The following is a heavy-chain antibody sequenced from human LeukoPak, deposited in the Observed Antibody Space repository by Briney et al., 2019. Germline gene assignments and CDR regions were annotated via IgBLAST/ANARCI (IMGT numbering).Heavy chain of an antibody. V-gene: IGHV4-34*01. Sequence: SETLSLTCAVYGGSFSGYYWSWIRQPPGKGLEWIGEINHSGSTNYNPSPKSRVTISVDTSKNQFSLKLSSVTAADTAVYHCARVVGASSMYYFDYWGQGTLVTVSS. CDR2: INHSGST. J-gene: IGHJ4*02. CDR1: GGSFSGYY. CDR3: ARVVGASSMYYFDY. D-gene: IGHD1-26*01.